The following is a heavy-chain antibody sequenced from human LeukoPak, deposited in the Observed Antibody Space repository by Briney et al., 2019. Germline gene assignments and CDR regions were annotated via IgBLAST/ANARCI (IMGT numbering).Heavy chain of an antibody. CDR1: GGSFSGYY. J-gene: IGHJ3*02. D-gene: IGHD3-22*01. CDR3: ARARNYYDNSGYYYEGDAFDI. V-gene: IGHV4-59*01. Sequence: PSETLSLTCAVYGGSFSGYYWSWIRQPPGKGLEWIGYIFYSGRTNDNPSLKSRVTISVDTSKNQFSLRLSSVTAADTAVYYCARARNYYDNSGYYYEGDAFDIWGQGTMVTVSS. CDR2: IFYSGRT.